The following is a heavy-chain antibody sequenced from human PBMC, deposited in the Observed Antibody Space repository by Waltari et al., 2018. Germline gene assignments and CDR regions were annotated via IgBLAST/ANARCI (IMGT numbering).Heavy chain of an antibody. Sequence: QITLKESGPTLVKPTQTLTLTCTFSGFSLSTSGVGVGWIRQPPGKALEWLALIYWDDDKRYSPSLKSRLTITKDTSKNQVVLTMTNMDPVDTATYYCAHVPVRDRYFDDGYYFDYWGQGTLVTVSS. J-gene: IGHJ4*02. CDR3: AHVPVRDRYFDDGYYFDY. CDR1: GFSLSTSGVG. D-gene: IGHD3-9*01. V-gene: IGHV2-5*02. CDR2: IYWDDDK.